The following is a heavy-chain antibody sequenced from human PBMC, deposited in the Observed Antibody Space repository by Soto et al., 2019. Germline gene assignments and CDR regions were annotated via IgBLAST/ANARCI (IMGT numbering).Heavy chain of an antibody. CDR2: ITPIFGTA. J-gene: IGHJ6*02. Sequence: SVKVSCKASGGTFSSYAISWVRQAPGQGLEWMGGITPIFGTANYAQKFQGRVTITADKSTSAAYMGLSSLRSEDTAVYYCARVTMVRGVIINYGMDVWGQGTTVTVSS. CDR3: ARVTMVRGVIINYGMDV. D-gene: IGHD3-10*01. V-gene: IGHV1-69*06. CDR1: GGTFSSYA.